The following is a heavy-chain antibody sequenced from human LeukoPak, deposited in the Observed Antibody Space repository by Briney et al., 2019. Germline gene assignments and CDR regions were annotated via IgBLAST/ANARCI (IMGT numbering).Heavy chain of an antibody. Sequence: ASVKVSCKASGGTFSSYAISWVRQAPGQGLEWMGGIIPIFGTANYAQKFQGRVTITADESTSTAYMELSSLRSEDTAVYYCARVGSHYDFWSGYYQADYYYGIDVWGQGTTVTVSS. CDR2: IIPIFGTA. CDR3: ARVGSHYDFWSGYYQADYYYGIDV. CDR1: GGTFSSYA. J-gene: IGHJ6*02. V-gene: IGHV1-69*01. D-gene: IGHD3-3*01.